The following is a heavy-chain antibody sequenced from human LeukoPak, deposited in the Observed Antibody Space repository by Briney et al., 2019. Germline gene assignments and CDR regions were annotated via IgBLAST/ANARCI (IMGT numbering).Heavy chain of an antibody. V-gene: IGHV4-59*01. CDR1: GGSINSYY. CDR2: LYYSGST. CDR3: ASKRDWGAPLDY. Sequence: PSETLSLTCTVSGGSINSYYWCWIRQPPGQGLEWIGYLYYSGSTNYNPSLKSRVTISVDTPKNQFSLKLSSVTAADTAVYYCASKRDWGAPLDYWGQGTLVTVPS. D-gene: IGHD3/OR15-3a*01. J-gene: IGHJ4*02.